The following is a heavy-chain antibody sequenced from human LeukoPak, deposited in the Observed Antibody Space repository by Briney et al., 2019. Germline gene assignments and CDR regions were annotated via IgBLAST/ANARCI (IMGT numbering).Heavy chain of an antibody. D-gene: IGHD3-22*01. J-gene: IGHJ4*02. V-gene: IGHV3-23*01. CDR3: AKDSYDSSGSRYDY. CDR1: GFIFTNYV. CDR2: ISAAGGST. Sequence: GGSLRLSCAASGFIFTNYVMSWVRQAPGKGLEWVSGISAAGGSTYYADSVKGRFTISRDNYKNTLFLQMNSLRAEDTAIYYCAKDSYDSSGSRYDYWGQGTLVTVSS.